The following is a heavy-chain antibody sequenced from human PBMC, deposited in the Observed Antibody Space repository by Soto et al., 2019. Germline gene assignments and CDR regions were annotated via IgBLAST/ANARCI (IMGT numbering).Heavy chain of an antibody. J-gene: IGHJ4*02. V-gene: IGHV3-43D*04. CDR3: AKSLYYYDSSPLDH. Sequence: GGSLRLSCAAAGFDFEDYAMHWVRQVPGKGLEWVSLTNSDGTDSYYMDSVKGRFTISRDNAKSTLYLQMDRLRPEDTAMYFCAKSLYYYDSSPLDHWGQGTLVTVSS. CDR2: TNSDGTDS. D-gene: IGHD3-22*01. CDR1: GFDFEDYA.